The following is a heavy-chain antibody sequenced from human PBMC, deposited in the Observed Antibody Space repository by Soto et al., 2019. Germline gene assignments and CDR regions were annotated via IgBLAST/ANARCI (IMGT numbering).Heavy chain of an antibody. J-gene: IGHJ4*02. CDR2: INHSGST. CDR1: AGSFRGYY. V-gene: IGHV4-34*01. Sequence: SETLSLTCAVYAGSFRGYYWTWIRQPPGTGLEWIGEINHSGSTNYNPSLKSRVTISVDTSKNQFSLKLTSVTAADTAVYYCARDKITGLFDYWGQGTLVTSPQ. CDR3: ARDKITGLFDY. D-gene: IGHD2-8*02.